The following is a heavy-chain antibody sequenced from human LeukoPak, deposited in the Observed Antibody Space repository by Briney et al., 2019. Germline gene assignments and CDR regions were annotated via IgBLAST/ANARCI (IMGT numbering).Heavy chain of an antibody. CDR1: GYSFSTYG. V-gene: IGHV1-18*01. CDR2: ISVYNDNT. D-gene: IGHD5-18*01. J-gene: IGHJ4*02. CDR3: ARDGPMGYTPMAY. Sequence: ASVKVSCKASGYSFSTYGISWVRQAPGQGLEWMGWISVYNDNTNYAQNFQGRVTMTTDTSTSTAYMELSSLRSDDTAVYYCARDGPMGYTPMAYWGQGTLVSVSS.